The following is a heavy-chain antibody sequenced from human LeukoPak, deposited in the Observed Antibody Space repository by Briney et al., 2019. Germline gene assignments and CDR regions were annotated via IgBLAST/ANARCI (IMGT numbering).Heavy chain of an antibody. V-gene: IGHV4-38-2*01. J-gene: IGHJ4*02. CDR3: ARVGSGYDLSDY. CDR1: GYSISSGYY. D-gene: IGHD5-12*01. CDR2: IYHSGST. Sequence: SETLSLTCAVSGYSISSGYYWGWIRQPPGKGLEWIGSIYHSGSTYYNPSLKSRVTISVDTSKNQFSLKLSSVTAADTAVYYCARVGSGYDLSDYWGQGTLVTVSS.